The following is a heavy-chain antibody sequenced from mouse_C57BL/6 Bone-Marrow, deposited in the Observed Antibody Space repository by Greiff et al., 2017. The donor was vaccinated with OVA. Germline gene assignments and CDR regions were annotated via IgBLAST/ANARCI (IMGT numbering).Heavy chain of an antibody. CDR1: GYTFTSYW. J-gene: IGHJ3*01. CDR3: ARYSDVYFFY. D-gene: IGHD2-3*01. Sequence: VQLQQPGAELVKPGASVKMSCKASGYTFTSYWITWVKQRPGQGLEWIGDIYPGSGSTNSNEKFKSKATLTVDPSSSTADMQLRSLTSEDSAVYICARYSDVYFFYWGQGTLVTVSA. CDR2: IYPGSGST. V-gene: IGHV1-55*01.